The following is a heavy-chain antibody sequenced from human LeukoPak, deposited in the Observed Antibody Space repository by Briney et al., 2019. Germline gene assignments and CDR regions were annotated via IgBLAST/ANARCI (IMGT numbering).Heavy chain of an antibody. V-gene: IGHV3-30-3*01. CDR3: ARDRYSSGWYGDFDC. CDR2: ISSDGSNN. Sequence: GGSLRLSCAASGFTVSSNYMSWVRQAPGKGLEWVAVISSDGSNNYYADSVKGRFTISRDNSKNTLYLQVNSLRAEDTAVYYCARDRYSSGWYGDFDCWGQGTLVTVSS. J-gene: IGHJ4*02. D-gene: IGHD6-19*01. CDR1: GFTVSSNY.